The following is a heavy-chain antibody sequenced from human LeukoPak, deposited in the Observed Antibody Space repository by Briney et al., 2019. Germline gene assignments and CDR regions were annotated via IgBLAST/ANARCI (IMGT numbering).Heavy chain of an antibody. V-gene: IGHV1-46*01. CDR3: AGEGDYCSSNSCSNLYY. D-gene: IGHD2-2*01. Sequence: ASVRVSCMESRYTFSSDKIRCGREGPGQGVEWGGIINASGGSTSYAQNFEGRATMPRDTSTSTVYMELSSLRSEDTAVYYCAGEGDYCSSNSCSNLYYWGQGTLVTVSS. J-gene: IGHJ4*02. CDR1: RYTFSSDK. CDR2: INASGGST.